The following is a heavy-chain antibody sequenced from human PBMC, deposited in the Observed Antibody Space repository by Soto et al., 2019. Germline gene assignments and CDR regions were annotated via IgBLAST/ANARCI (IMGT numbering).Heavy chain of an antibody. CDR3: ADLRRRGSCSGGNCYRFAS. D-gene: IGHD2-15*01. CDR2: LYWDDDK. J-gene: IGHJ4*02. Sequence: SGPTLVNPTQTLTLTCSCSGFSISADGVGVGWIRQPPGKALEWLAILYWDDDKRYSPSLNSRLTITKDTSRNQVVLTMTNVDHVDKATYLCADLRRRGSCSGGNCYRFASWGRGTLVSV. CDR1: GFSISADGVG. V-gene: IGHV2-5*02.